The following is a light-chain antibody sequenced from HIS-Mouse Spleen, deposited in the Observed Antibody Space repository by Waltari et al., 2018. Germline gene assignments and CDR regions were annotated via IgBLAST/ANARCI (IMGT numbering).Light chain of an antibody. CDR1: SSDVGSYNL. V-gene: IGLV2-23*01. Sequence: QSALTQPASVSGSPGQSITISCTGPSSDVGSYNLVSWYQQPPGKPTKLMIYEGSKRPSGVPKSFSGSKSGNTASLTISRVQAEDEADYYCCSYAGSSTYVVFGGGTKLTVL. J-gene: IGLJ2*01. CDR2: EGS. CDR3: CSYAGSSTYVV.